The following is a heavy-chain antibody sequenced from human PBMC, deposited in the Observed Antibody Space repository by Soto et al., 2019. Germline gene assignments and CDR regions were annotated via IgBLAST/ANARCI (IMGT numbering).Heavy chain of an antibody. CDR3: AKEGSSWGWYFDL. CDR2: ISGSGGST. D-gene: IGHD6-13*01. J-gene: IGHJ2*01. V-gene: IGHV3-23*01. Sequence: EVQLLESGGGLVQPGGSLRLSCAASGFTFTSYVMSWVRQAPGKGLEWDSGISGSGGSTYYADSVKGRFTISRDNSKNTLYLQMNSLRVEDTAVYYCAKEGSSWGWYFDLWGRGTLVTVSS. CDR1: GFTFTSYV.